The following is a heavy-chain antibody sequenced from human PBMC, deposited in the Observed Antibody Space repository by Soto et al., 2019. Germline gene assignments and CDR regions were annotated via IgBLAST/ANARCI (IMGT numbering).Heavy chain of an antibody. CDR3: AKEGLGGAYSSSWYADY. D-gene: IGHD6-13*01. V-gene: IGHV3-23*01. J-gene: IGHJ4*02. Sequence: PGGSLRLSCEASGLTFGGFAMSWVRQAPGKGLEWVSSISGGGSYTYYADSVKGRFTISRENSKNTLYLQMNSLRAEDTAIYYCAKEGLGGAYSSSWYADYWGQGTLVTVSS. CDR2: ISGGGSYT. CDR1: GLTFGGFA.